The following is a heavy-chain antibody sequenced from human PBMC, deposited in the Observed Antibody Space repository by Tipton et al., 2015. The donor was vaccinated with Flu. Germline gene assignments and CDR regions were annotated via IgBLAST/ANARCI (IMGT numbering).Heavy chain of an antibody. D-gene: IGHD4-11*01. CDR2: IYYRGTT. CDR3: ARDLVQDYRDQYFGMDV. CDR1: GGSVSPYY. V-gene: IGHV4-59*02. Sequence: LSCTVSGGSVSPYYWNWVRQSPGKGLEWIGYIYYRGTTGYNPSLKSRVTISVDTSKNQVSLKLTSVTAADTAVYYCARDLVQDYRDQYFGMDVWGQGTTVTVSS. J-gene: IGHJ6*02.